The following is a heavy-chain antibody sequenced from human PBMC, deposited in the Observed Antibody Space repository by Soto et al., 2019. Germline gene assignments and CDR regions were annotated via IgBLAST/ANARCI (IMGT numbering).Heavy chain of an antibody. D-gene: IGHD6-19*01. J-gene: IGHJ5*02. V-gene: IGHV3-30*04. Sequence: QVRLVESGGGVVQPGRSLRLSCTASGFSFNSYAMYWFRQPPGKGLEWVAVISKDGMNKNYADSVKGRVTVSRDNANYSLDLQLNSLRGEDTAMYYCARDMYSSDYFVKWFEPWGQGTLVTVSS. CDR1: GFSFNSYA. CDR2: ISKDGMNK. CDR3: ARDMYSSDYFVKWFEP.